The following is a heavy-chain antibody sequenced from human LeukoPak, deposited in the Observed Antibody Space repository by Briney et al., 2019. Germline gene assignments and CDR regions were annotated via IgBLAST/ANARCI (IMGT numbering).Heavy chain of an antibody. J-gene: IGHJ4*02. CDR2: INTDGSTT. CDR1: GFTFNAHW. V-gene: IGHV3-74*01. CDR3: ARDLNWNQADY. D-gene: IGHD1-20*01. Sequence: GGSLRLSCAASGFTFNAHWMHWVRQTPEKGLVWLSRINTDGSTTNYADAVKGRFTISRDNAKDTLSLQMNSLRVEDTAVYYCARDLNWNQADYWGQGSLVTVSS.